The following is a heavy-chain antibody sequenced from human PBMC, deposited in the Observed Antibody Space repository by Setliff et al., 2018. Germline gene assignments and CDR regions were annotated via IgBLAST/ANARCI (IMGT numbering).Heavy chain of an antibody. CDR3: AKEVTAEYYYGMDV. D-gene: IGHD6-6*01. CDR1: GFTFTSYA. J-gene: IGHJ6*02. V-gene: IGHV3-23*01. CDR2: ISGSGGST. Sequence: GESLKISCAASGFTFTSYAMRWVRQAPGKGLEWVSSISGSGGSTYYADSVKGRSTISRDNSKNTLYLQMNSLRAEDTAVYYCAKEVTAEYYYGMDVWGQGTTVTVSS.